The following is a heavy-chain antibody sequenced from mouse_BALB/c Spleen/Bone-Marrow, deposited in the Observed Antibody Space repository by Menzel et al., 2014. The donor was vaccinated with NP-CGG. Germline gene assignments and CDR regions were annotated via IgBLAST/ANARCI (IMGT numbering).Heavy chain of an antibody. CDR1: GYTFTSSV. CDR3: AKGGNYRYDFDY. D-gene: IGHD2-14*01. V-gene: IGHV1-14*01. J-gene: IGHJ2*01. Sequence: VQLQQSGPELVKPGASVKMSCKASGYTFTSSVMHWVKQKPGQGLEWIGCFNPYNDGSKYNEKFKGKATLTSDKSSSTAYMELSSLTSEDSAVYYCAKGGNYRYDFDYRGQGTTLTVSS. CDR2: FNPYNDGS.